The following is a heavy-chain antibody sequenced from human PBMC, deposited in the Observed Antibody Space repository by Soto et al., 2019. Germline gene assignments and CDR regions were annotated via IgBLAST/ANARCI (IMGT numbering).Heavy chain of an antibody. Sequence: PSETLSLTCTVSGGSISSSSYYWGWIRQPPGKGLEWIGSIYYSGSTYYNPSLKSRVTISVDTSKNQFSLKLSSVTATDTAVYYCARHHITTTYYDILTGYYTDYWGQGTLVTVSS. V-gene: IGHV4-39*01. CDR3: ARHHITTTYYDILTGYYTDY. CDR2: IYYSGST. J-gene: IGHJ4*02. D-gene: IGHD3-9*01. CDR1: GGSISSSSYY.